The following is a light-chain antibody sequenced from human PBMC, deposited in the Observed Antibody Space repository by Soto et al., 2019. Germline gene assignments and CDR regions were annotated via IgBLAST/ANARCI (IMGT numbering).Light chain of an antibody. CDR1: SSNIGSNA. J-gene: IGLJ3*02. CDR3: AAWNDSPYLWV. Sequence: SVLTQPPSASGTPGQRVSISCSGSSSNIGSNAVHWYQQFPGTAPRLLIYRDSQRPSGVPDRFSGSKSGTSASLVISGLQSEDEADYYCAAWNDSPYLWVFGGGTKLTVL. V-gene: IGLV1-44*01. CDR2: RDS.